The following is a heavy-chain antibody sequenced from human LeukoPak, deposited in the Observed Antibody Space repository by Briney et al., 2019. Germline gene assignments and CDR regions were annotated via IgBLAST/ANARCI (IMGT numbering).Heavy chain of an antibody. D-gene: IGHD6-19*01. J-gene: IGHJ3*02. V-gene: IGHV5-51*01. CDR1: GYSFTSYW. Sequence: GESLKISCKGSGYSFTSYWFGWVRQLPGKGLGWMGIIYPGDSDTRYSTSFQGQVTISADKSISPAYLQWSSLKASDTAMYYCARSLSGWYQDAFDIWGQGTMVTVSS. CDR2: IYPGDSDT. CDR3: ARSLSGWYQDAFDI.